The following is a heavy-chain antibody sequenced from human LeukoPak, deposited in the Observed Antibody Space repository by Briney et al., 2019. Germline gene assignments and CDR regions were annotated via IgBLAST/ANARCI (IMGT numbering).Heavy chain of an antibody. Sequence: SVKVFCKTSGGTFSSYAISWVRQAPGQGLEWMGGIIPIFGTANYAQKFQGRVTITTDESTSTAYMELSSLRSEDTAVYYCARGPLTLRHSFDYWGQGTLVTVSS. V-gene: IGHV1-69*05. CDR2: IIPIFGTA. D-gene: IGHD3-9*01. CDR3: ARGPLTLRHSFDY. J-gene: IGHJ4*02. CDR1: GGTFSSYA.